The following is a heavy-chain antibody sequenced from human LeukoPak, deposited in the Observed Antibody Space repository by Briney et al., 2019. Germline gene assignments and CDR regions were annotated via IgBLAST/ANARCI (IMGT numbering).Heavy chain of an antibody. D-gene: IGHD2-21*01. CDR2: INHSGST. Sequence: PSETLSLTCAVYGGSFSGYYWSWIRQPPGKGLEWIGEINHSGSTNYNPSLKSRVTISVDKSKNQFSLKLSAVPAADTAVYYCARAPQRSYQHNWFDPWGQGTLVTVSS. J-gene: IGHJ5*02. CDR3: ARAPQRSYQHNWFDP. CDR1: GGSFSGYY. V-gene: IGHV4-34*01.